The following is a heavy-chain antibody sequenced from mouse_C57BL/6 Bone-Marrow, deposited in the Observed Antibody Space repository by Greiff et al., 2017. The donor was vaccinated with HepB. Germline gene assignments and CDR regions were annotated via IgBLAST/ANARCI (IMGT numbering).Heavy chain of an antibody. J-gene: IGHJ2*01. CDR1: GYTFTDYE. V-gene: IGHV1-15*01. CDR2: IDPETGGT. D-gene: IGHD1-1*01. Sequence: VQLQQSGAELVRPGASVTLSCKASGYTFTDYEMQWVKQTPVHGLEWIGAIDPETGGTAYNQKFKGKAILTADKSSSTAYMELRSLTSEDSSVYYCTRTTVVAPTFYFDYWGQGTTLTVSS. CDR3: TRTTVVAPTFYFDY.